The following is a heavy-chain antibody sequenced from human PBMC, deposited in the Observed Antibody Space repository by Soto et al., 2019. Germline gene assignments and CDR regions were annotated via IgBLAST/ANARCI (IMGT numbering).Heavy chain of an antibody. CDR1: GGSISSYY. D-gene: IGHD6-13*01. CDR2: IYYSGST. Sequence: SETLSLTCTVSGGSISSYYWSWIRQPPGKGLEWIGYIYYSGSTNYNPSLKSRVTISVDTSKNQFSLKLSSVTAADTAVYYCASLLAAAGVDYWGQGTLVTVSS. CDR3: ASLLAAAGVDY. J-gene: IGHJ4*02. V-gene: IGHV4-59*08.